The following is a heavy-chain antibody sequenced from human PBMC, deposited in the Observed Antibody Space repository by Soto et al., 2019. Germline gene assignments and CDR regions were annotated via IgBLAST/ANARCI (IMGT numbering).Heavy chain of an antibody. Sequence: SETLSLTCSVSDGSITKYYCTWVRQSPGKGLEWIGNVHYTGRTTVSPPLRGRVTMSIDTSKDQFSLTLTSATAADTAVYYCARGGEWFPYYYGMDVWGQGTTVTVSS. J-gene: IGHJ6*02. CDR2: VHYTGRT. D-gene: IGHD3-3*01. CDR1: DGSITKYY. CDR3: ARGGEWFPYYYGMDV. V-gene: IGHV4-59*13.